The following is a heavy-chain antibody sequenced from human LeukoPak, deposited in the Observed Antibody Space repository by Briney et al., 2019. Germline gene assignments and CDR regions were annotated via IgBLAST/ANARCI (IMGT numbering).Heavy chain of an antibody. D-gene: IGHD6-19*01. CDR3: AKLSVAVALDY. V-gene: IGHV3-23*01. Sequence: GRSLRLSCAASGFTFSSYAMSWARQGPGNGLEWVSGISGSGGSTYYADSVKVRFTVSRDNSKNTLYLQMNSLRAEDTAVYYCAKLSVAVALDYWGQGTLVTVSS. CDR1: GFTFSSYA. J-gene: IGHJ4*02. CDR2: ISGSGGST.